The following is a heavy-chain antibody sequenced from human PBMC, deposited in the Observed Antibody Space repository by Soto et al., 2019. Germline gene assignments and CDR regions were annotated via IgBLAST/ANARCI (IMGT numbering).Heavy chain of an antibody. J-gene: IGHJ4*02. V-gene: IGHV3-30-3*01. Sequence: QVQLVESGGGVVQPGRSLRLSCAASGFTFSSYAMHWVRQAPGKGLEWVAVISSDGSNEYYAGSVKGRFTISRDNSKNTLYRQMNSLRAEDTAVYYCARFKGCSGGSCYPYFDYWGQGTLVTVSS. D-gene: IGHD2-15*01. CDR3: ARFKGCSGGSCYPYFDY. CDR2: ISSDGSNE. CDR1: GFTFSSYA.